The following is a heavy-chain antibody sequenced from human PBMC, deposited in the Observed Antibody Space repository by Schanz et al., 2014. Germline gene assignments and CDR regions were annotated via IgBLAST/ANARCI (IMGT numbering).Heavy chain of an antibody. CDR2: IWYDGSNK. CDR3: AKDLAAGGVFDY. D-gene: IGHD6-13*01. CDR1: GFTFSSYG. V-gene: IGHV3-33*06. J-gene: IGHJ4*02. Sequence: QVQLVESGGGVVQPGRSLRLSCAASGFTFSSYGMHWVRQAPGKGLEWVAIIWYDGSNKYYADSVKGRFTIARDNSKNTLDLQRNSLRAEDTAIYYCAKDLAAGGVFDYWGQGTLVTVSA.